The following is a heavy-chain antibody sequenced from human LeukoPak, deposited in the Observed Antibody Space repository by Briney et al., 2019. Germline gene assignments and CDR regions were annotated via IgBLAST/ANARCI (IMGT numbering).Heavy chain of an antibody. CDR2: ITPILGIA. V-gene: IGHV1-69*02. D-gene: IGHD2-2*02. CDR3: ASRITEYCSSTSCYIGAFDI. J-gene: IGHJ3*02. Sequence: SVKVSCKASGGTFSSYTISWVRQAPGQGLEWMGRITPILGIANYAQKFQGRVTITADKSTSTAYMELSSLRSEDTAVYYCASRITEYCSSTSCYIGAFDIWGQGTMVTVSS. CDR1: GGTFSSYT.